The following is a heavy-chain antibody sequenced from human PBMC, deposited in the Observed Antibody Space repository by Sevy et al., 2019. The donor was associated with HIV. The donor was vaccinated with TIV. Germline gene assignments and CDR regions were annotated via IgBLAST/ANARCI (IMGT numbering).Heavy chain of an antibody. CDR2: IYSGGRT. Sequence: GGPLRLSGAAPGFTVSSSYMTWVRQPPGKGLEWVSVIYSGGRTYYADSLKGRFTISRDNSNNTLYLQMNNLRADDTAVYYCARGRGVFGSVAINWFDPWGQGALVTVSS. D-gene: IGHD3-3*01. J-gene: IGHJ5*02. CDR3: ARGRGVFGSVAINWFDP. V-gene: IGHV3-53*05. CDR1: GFTVSSSY.